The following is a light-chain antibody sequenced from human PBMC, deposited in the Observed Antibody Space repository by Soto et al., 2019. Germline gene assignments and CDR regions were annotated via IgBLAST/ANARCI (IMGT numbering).Light chain of an antibody. V-gene: IGKV3D-20*01. CDR2: DAS. J-gene: IGKJ5*01. Sequence: IVLTQSPATMSWSAGERATLSCGASARVSSSYVAWYQMKPGQAPRLLIHDASTRASGIPDRFRGSESGTDVTLTIRGLEPEDAALYYCQQYGSSPITFGQGTRLEIK. CDR3: QQYGSSPIT. CDR1: ARVSSSY.